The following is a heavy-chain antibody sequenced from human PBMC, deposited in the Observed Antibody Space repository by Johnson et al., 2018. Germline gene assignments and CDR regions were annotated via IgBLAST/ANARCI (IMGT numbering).Heavy chain of an antibody. CDR1: GGSISSYY. Sequence: QVQLQESGPGLVKXSETLSLTCTVSGGSISSYYWSWIRQPPGKGLEWIGYIYYSGSTNYNPSLKSRVTISVDTSKNQFSLKLSSVTAADTAVYYCARDHSSSSYDYYGMDVWGQGTTVTVSS. CDR2: IYYSGST. CDR3: ARDHSSSSYDYYGMDV. V-gene: IGHV4-59*01. D-gene: IGHD6-6*01. J-gene: IGHJ6*02.